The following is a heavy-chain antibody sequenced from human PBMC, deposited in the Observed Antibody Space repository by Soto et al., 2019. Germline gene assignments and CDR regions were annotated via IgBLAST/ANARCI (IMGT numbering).Heavy chain of an antibody. J-gene: IGHJ4*02. D-gene: IGHD1-26*01. CDR1: GDSITSYA. Sequence: ASVKLSCKACGDSITSYAMHCVRQAPGQGLEYMGWMNAENRNTNYAPKFRGRVTMTADTSINTVYLELSTLTYEDTAVYYCARMGSGFYWYYWGQGTLLTVSS. CDR3: ARMGSGFYWYY. CDR2: MNAENRNT. V-gene: IGHV1-3*01.